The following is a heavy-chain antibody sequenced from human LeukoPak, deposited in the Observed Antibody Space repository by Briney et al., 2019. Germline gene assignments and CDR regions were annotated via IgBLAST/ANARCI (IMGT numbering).Heavy chain of an antibody. J-gene: IGHJ4*02. CDR3: ARERRPFYSSSSASCFDY. CDR1: GFTFSSYA. Sequence: GGSLRLSCAASGFTFSSYAMHWVRQAPGKGLEWVAVISYDGSNKYYADSVKGRFTISRDNSKNTLYLQMNSLRAEDTAVYYCARERRPFYSSSSASCFDYWGQGTLVTVSS. V-gene: IGHV3-30-3*01. D-gene: IGHD6-6*01. CDR2: ISYDGSNK.